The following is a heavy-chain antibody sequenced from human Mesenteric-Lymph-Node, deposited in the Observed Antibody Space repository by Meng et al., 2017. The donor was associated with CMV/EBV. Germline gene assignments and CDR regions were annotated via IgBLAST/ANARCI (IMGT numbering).Heavy chain of an antibody. V-gene: IGHV4-39*01. J-gene: IGHJ4*02. CDR1: GGSISSSNYY. CDR3: ARGGLRYYFDY. Sequence: CTVAGGSISSSNYYWGWIRQPPGKGLEWIGSIYYSESTFYNPSLKSRVTISLDTSKNQFSLKLSSVTAADTAVYYCARGGLRYYFDYWGQGTLVTVSS. CDR2: IYYSEST. D-gene: IGHD4-17*01.